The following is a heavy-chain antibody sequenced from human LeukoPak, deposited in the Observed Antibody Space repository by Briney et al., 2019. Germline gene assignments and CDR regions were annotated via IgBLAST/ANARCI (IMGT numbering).Heavy chain of an antibody. D-gene: IGHD5-18*01. J-gene: IGHJ4*02. V-gene: IGHV3-53*01. Sequence: GSLRLSWAASWLTRNNNYMNWGRQAPGEGLEWVSALYIGGNTYYADSVRGRFTISRDNSKNTLYLQMNSLRAEDTAIYYCMTAAGYNFGQYWGQGTLVTVSS. CDR2: LYIGGNT. CDR1: WLTRNNNY. CDR3: MTAAGYNFGQY.